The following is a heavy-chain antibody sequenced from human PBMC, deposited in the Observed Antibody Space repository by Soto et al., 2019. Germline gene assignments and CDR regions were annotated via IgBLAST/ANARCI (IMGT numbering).Heavy chain of an antibody. CDR3: ARDKYSSSWYWFDP. V-gene: IGHV3-33*01. J-gene: IGHJ5*02. Sequence: GSLRLYCAASGFTFSSYGMHWVRQAPGKGLEWVAVIWYDGSNKYYADSVKGRFTISRDNSKNTLYLQMNSLRAEDTAVYYCARDKYSSSWYWFDPWGQGTLVTVSS. CDR1: GFTFSSYG. D-gene: IGHD6-13*01. CDR2: IWYDGSNK.